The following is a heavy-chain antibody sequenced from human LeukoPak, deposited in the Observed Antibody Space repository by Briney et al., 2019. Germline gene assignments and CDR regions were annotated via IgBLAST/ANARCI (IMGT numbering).Heavy chain of an antibody. J-gene: IGHJ4*02. Sequence: SETLSLTCAVYGGSFSGYYWSWIRQPPGKGLEWIGEINHSGSTNYNPSLKSRVTISVDTSKNQFSLKLSSVTAADTAVYYCARGGDIVATIGHGGYYFDYWGQGTLVTVSS. V-gene: IGHV4-34*01. CDR3: ARGGDIVATIGHGGYYFDY. CDR1: GGSFSGYY. D-gene: IGHD5-12*01. CDR2: INHSGST.